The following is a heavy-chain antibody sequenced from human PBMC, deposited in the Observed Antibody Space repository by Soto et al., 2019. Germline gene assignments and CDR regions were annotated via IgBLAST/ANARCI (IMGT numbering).Heavy chain of an antibody. V-gene: IGHV1-69*02. D-gene: IGHD1-26*01. J-gene: IGHJ6*03. Sequence: QVQLVQSGAEVKKPGSSVKVSCKASGGTFSSYTISWVRQAPGQGLEWMGRIIPILGIANYAQKFQGRVTITADKAQSTAYMGLSSLRSEDTAVYYCAYGRGAGGAGYYYYYYYMDFWGKGTTVTVSS. CDR2: IIPILGIA. CDR1: GGTFSSYT. CDR3: AYGRGAGGAGYYYYYYYMDF.